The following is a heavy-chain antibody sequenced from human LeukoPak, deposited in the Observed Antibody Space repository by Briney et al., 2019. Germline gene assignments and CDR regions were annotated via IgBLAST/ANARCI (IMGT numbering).Heavy chain of an antibody. V-gene: IGHV3-48*04. J-gene: IGHJ3*02. CDR1: GFTFTTYW. CDR3: ARDGGSSLDAFDI. D-gene: IGHD1-26*01. CDR2: ISSSGSTI. Sequence: GESLRLSCAASGFTFTTYWMSWVRQAPGKGLEWVSYISSSGSTIYYADSVKGRFTISRDNAKNSLYLQMNSLRAEDTAVYYCARDGGSSLDAFDIWGQGTMVTVSS.